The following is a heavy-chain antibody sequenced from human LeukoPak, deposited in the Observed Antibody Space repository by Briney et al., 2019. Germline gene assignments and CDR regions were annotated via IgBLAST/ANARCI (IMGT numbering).Heavy chain of an antibody. Sequence: PWGSLRLSCAASGFTVSSNYMSWVRQAPGKGLEWVSVIYSGGSTYYADSVKGRFTISRDNSKNTLYLQMNSLRAEDTAVYYCAKGNWEQWLFNYFDYWGQGTLVTVSS. D-gene: IGHD6-19*01. CDR3: AKGNWEQWLFNYFDY. CDR2: IYSGGST. CDR1: GFTVSSNY. J-gene: IGHJ4*02. V-gene: IGHV3-66*01.